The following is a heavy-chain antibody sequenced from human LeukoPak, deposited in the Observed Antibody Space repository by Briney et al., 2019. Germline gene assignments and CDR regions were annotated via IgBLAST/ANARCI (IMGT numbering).Heavy chain of an antibody. Sequence: SETLSLTCTVSGGSISSGSYYWSWIRQPAGKGLEWIGRIYTSGSTNYSPSLKSRVTISVDTSKNQFSLKLSSVTAADTAVYYCARDRRGDFWSGYKDNWFDPWGQGTLVTVSS. CDR3: ARDRRGDFWSGYKDNWFDP. D-gene: IGHD3-3*01. V-gene: IGHV4-61*02. CDR1: GGSISSGSYY. CDR2: IYTSGST. J-gene: IGHJ5*02.